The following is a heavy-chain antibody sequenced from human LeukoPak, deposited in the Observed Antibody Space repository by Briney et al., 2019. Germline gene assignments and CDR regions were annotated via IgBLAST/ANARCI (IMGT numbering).Heavy chain of an antibody. CDR1: GFTFSSYW. Sequence: GGSLRLSCAASGFTFSSYWMSWVRQAPGKGLEWVANIKQDGSEKYYVDSVKGRFTISRDNAKNSLYLQMNSLRAEDTAVYYCAAAAAAIIPYYYYYMDVWGKGTTVTVSS. D-gene: IGHD2-2*01. CDR3: AAAAAAIIPYYYYYMDV. J-gene: IGHJ6*03. V-gene: IGHV3-7*01. CDR2: IKQDGSEK.